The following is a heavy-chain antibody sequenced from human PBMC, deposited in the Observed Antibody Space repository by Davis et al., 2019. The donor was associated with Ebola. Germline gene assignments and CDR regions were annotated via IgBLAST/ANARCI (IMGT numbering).Heavy chain of an antibody. CDR3: ARDRSYDFWSGLAKYYYYGMDV. V-gene: IGHV1-3*01. Sequence: AASVKVSCKASGYTFTSYAMHWVRQAPGQRLEWMGWINAGNGNTKYSQKFQGRVTITRDTSASTAYMELSSLRSEDTAVYYCARDRSYDFWSGLAKYYYYGMDVWGQGTTVTVSS. J-gene: IGHJ6*02. CDR1: GYTFTSYA. D-gene: IGHD3-3*01. CDR2: INAGNGNT.